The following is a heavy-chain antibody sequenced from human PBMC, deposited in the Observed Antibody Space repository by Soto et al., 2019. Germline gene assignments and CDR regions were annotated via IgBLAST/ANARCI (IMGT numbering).Heavy chain of an antibody. CDR1: GYTFTSYG. CDR2: ISAYNGNT. CDR3: ARDSPYSITMIVVVMDYYYYGMDV. Sequence: QVQLVQSGAEVKKPGASVKVSCKASGYTFTSYGISWVRQAPGQGLEWMGWISAYNGNTNYAQKLQGRVTMTTDTSTSTAYMELRSLRSDDTDVYYCARDSPYSITMIVVVMDYYYYGMDVWGQGTTVTVSS. V-gene: IGHV1-18*01. J-gene: IGHJ6*02. D-gene: IGHD3-22*01.